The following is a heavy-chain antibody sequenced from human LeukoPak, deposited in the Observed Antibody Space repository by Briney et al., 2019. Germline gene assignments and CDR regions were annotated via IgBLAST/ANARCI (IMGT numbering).Heavy chain of an antibody. Sequence: SETLSLTCAVYGGSFSGYYWNWVRQHPGKGLEWIGYIYYSGSTYYNPSLKSRVTISVDTSKNQFSQKLSSVTAADTAVYYCARANTQDDAFDIWGQGTMVTVSS. CDR1: GGSFSGYY. CDR2: IYYSGST. V-gene: IGHV4-31*11. J-gene: IGHJ3*02. CDR3: ARANTQDDAFDI. D-gene: IGHD2-2*02.